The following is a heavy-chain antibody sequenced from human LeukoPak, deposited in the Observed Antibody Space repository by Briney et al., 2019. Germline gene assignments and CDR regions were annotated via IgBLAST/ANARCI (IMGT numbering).Heavy chain of an antibody. J-gene: IGHJ4*02. D-gene: IGHD4-23*01. CDR3: ARGDYGGNSATDY. V-gene: IGHV1-2*02. CDR2: INPNSGGT. Sequence: ASVKVSCKASGYTFTCYYMHWVRQAPGQGLEWMGWINPNSGGTNYAQKFQGRVTMTRDTSISTAYMELSRLRSDDTAVYYCARGDYGGNSATDYWGQGTLVTVSS. CDR1: GYTFTCYY.